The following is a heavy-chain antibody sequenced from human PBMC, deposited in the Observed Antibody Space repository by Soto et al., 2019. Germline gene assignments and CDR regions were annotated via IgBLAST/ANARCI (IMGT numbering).Heavy chain of an antibody. Sequence: QVHLVQSGAEVKKPGASVKVSCKASGYTFENYYIHWVRQAPGQGLEWLGILDPTGGRTTYAQKFQERVTMTRDTSTSTVYMELTSLRSNDTALYYCARELQFPHQETGMDVWGQGTTVTVSS. CDR1: GYTFENYY. J-gene: IGHJ6*02. CDR3: ARELQFPHQETGMDV. V-gene: IGHV1-46*02. D-gene: IGHD2-15*01. CDR2: LDPTGGRT.